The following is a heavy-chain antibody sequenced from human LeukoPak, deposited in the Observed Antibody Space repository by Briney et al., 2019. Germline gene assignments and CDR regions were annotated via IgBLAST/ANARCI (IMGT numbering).Heavy chain of an antibody. V-gene: IGHV3-30*03. CDR2: ISYDGSKK. D-gene: IGHD6-6*01. CDR1: GFPFSSYG. CDR3: ARDPSAARPDLRYLDY. J-gene: IGHJ4*02. Sequence: GGSLRLSCVASGFPFSSYGMHWVRQAPGKGLEWVAVISYDGSKKYCVDSVKGRFTISRDNSKNTLYLQMNSLRAEDTAVYYCARDPSAARPDLRYLDYWGQGTLVTVS.